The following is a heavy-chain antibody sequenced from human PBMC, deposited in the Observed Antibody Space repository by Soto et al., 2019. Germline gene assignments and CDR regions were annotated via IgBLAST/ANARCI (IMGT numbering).Heavy chain of an antibody. CDR2: IYYTGNT. J-gene: IGHJ4*02. Sequence: QVQLQESGPGLVKPSQTLSLTCTVSGASISGGDYYWTWIRQPPGKGLEWNGSIYYTGNTYSNPSLEPRLSISVDPSHNQFALRLTSVTAPDTAMYSCARATYDSSTYYLDYWGQGTLVTVSS. CDR1: GASISGGDYY. CDR3: ARATYDSSTYYLDY. D-gene: IGHD3-22*01. V-gene: IGHV4-30-4*01.